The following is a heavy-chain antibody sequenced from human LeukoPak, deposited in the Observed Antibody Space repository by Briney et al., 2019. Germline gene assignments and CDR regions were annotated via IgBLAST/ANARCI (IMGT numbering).Heavy chain of an antibody. V-gene: IGHV1-8*03. J-gene: IGHJ5*02. D-gene: IGHD2-15*01. CDR2: KNPNSGNT. Sequence: ASVKVSCKASGYTFTSYDINWVRQATGQGLEWMGWKNPNSGNTGYAQKFQGRVTITRNTSISTAYMELSSLRSEDTAVYYCARGGYCSGGSCYGYNRFDPWGQGTLVTVSS. CDR1: GYTFTSYD. CDR3: ARGGYCSGGSCYGYNRFDP.